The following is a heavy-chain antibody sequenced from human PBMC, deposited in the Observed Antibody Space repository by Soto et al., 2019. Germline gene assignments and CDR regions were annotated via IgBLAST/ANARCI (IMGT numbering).Heavy chain of an antibody. CDR2: ISFDGSNK. Sequence: QMQLVESGGDAVQPGRSLRLSCAASGFTFSYYPMHWVRQAPGKGLEWVAVISFDGSNKYYADSVKGRFSICRDNSKYTLYIQMNSLRGEGTAVYYCARVPGDMVAILCIYPLDGREPLSNVDVCGQGTTVTVSS. CDR3: ARVPGDMVAILCIYPLDGREPLSNVDV. V-gene: IGHV3-30*04. CDR1: GFTFSYYP. J-gene: IGHJ6*02. D-gene: IGHD5-12*01.